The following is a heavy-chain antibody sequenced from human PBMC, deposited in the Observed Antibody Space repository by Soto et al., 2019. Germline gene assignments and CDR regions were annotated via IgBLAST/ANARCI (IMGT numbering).Heavy chain of an antibody. V-gene: IGHV3-33*01. CDR3: ARDLAAAGSLDY. J-gene: IGHJ4*02. Sequence: ESGGGVVQPGRSLRLSCAASGFTFSSYGMHWVRQAPGKGLEWVAVIWYDGSNKYYADSVKGRFTISRDNSKNTLYLQMNSLRAEDTAVYYCARDLAAAGSLDYWGQGTLVTVSS. CDR2: IWYDGSNK. CDR1: GFTFSSYG. D-gene: IGHD6-13*01.